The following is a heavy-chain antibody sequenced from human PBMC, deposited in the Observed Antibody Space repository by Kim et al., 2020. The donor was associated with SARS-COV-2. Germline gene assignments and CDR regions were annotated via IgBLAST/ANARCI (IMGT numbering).Heavy chain of an antibody. CDR3: AKSNRGYYTYLDS. D-gene: IGHD3-3*01. Sequence: YPDAVTRRLSISRDNTENPLYLQMNSLRTEDTAAYYCAKSNRGYYTYLDSWGQGILVTVSS. J-gene: IGHJ4*02. V-gene: IGHV3-23*01.